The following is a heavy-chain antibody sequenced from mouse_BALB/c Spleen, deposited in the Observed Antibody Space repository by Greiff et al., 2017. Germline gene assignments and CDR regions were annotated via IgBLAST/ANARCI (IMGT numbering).Heavy chain of an antibody. Sequence: EVQLVESGPSLVKPSQTLSLTCSVTGDSITSGYWNWIRKFPGNKLEYMGYISYSGSTYYNPSLKSRISITRDTSKNQYYLQLNSVTTEDTATYYCARDYYGYTWFAYWGQGTLVTVSA. V-gene: IGHV3-8*02. J-gene: IGHJ3*01. CDR1: GDSITSGY. D-gene: IGHD2-2*01. CDR2: ISYSGST. CDR3: ARDYYGYTWFAY.